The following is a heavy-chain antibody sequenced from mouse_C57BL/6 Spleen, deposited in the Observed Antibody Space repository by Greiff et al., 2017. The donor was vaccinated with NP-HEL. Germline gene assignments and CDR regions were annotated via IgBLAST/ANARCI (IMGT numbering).Heavy chain of an antibody. Sequence: EVKVVESGGGLVKPGGSLKLSCAASGFTFSDYGMHWVRQAPEKGLEWVAYISSGSSTIYYADTVKGRFTISRDNAKNTLFLQMTSLRSEDTAMYYCARDYYYSNYGGFAYWGQGTLVTVSA. J-gene: IGHJ3*01. V-gene: IGHV5-17*01. D-gene: IGHD2-5*01. CDR3: ARDYYYSNYGGFAY. CDR1: GFTFSDYG. CDR2: ISSGSSTI.